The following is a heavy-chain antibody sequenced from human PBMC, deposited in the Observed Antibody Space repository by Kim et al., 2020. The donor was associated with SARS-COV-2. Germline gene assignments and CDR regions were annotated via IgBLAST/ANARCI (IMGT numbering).Heavy chain of an antibody. V-gene: IGHV3-11*06. Sequence: SVKGRCTISRDNAKNSLYLQMNSLRAEDTAVYYCARDKEGPHGEYHWDYWGQGTLVTVSS. D-gene: IGHD3-10*01. CDR3: ARDKEGPHGEYHWDY. J-gene: IGHJ4*02.